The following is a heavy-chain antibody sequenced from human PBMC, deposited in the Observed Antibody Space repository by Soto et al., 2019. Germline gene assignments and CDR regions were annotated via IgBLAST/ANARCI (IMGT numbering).Heavy chain of an antibody. D-gene: IGHD5-12*01. CDR3: ARGGVPEWLPSATCFDY. Sequence: PGGSLRLSCAASGFTFSSYWMSWVRQAPGKGLEWVANIKQDGSEKYYVDSVKGRFTISRDNAKNSLYLQMNSLRAEDTAVYYCARGGVPEWLPSATCFDYWGQGTLVTVYS. CDR2: IKQDGSEK. V-gene: IGHV3-7*01. CDR1: GFTFSSYW. J-gene: IGHJ4*02.